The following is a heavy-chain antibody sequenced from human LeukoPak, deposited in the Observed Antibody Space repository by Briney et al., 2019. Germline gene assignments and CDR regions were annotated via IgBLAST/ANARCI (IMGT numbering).Heavy chain of an antibody. CDR2: MNPNSGNT. CDR1: GYTFTSYD. J-gene: IGHJ4*02. V-gene: IGHV1-8*01. D-gene: IGHD3-22*01. CDR3: AKDRKVVVISHFDY. Sequence: ASVKVSCKASGYTFTSYDINWVRQATGQGLEWMGWMNPNSGNTGYAQKFQGRVTMTRNTSISTAYMELSSLRSEDTAVYYCAKDRKVVVISHFDYWGQGTLVTVSS.